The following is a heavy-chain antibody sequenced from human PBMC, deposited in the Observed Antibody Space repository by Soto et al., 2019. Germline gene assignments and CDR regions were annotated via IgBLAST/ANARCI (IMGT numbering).Heavy chain of an antibody. CDR3: ARDLAYCSSTSCYAWGQGYYYMDV. D-gene: IGHD2-2*01. CDR2: ISSNGGST. J-gene: IGHJ6*03. V-gene: IGHV3-64*01. Sequence: GGSLRLSCAASGFTFSSYAMHWVRQAPGKGLEYVSAISSNGGSTYYANSVKGRFTISRDNSKNTLYLQMGSLRAEDMAVYYCARDLAYCSSTSCYAWGQGYYYMDVWGKGTTVTVSS. CDR1: GFTFSSYA.